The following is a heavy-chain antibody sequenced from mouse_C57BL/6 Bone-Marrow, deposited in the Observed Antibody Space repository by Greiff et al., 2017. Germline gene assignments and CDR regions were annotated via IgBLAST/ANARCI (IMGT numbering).Heavy chain of an antibody. CDR3: AMGYDYDYAMDY. D-gene: IGHD2-4*01. CDR2: ITPNYGTT. Sequence: VQLQQSGPELVKPGASVKISCKASGYSFTDYNMNWVKQSNGKSLEWIGVITPNYGTTSSNQKFKGKATLTVDQSTSTAYMQLNSLTSEDSAVYYCAMGYDYDYAMDYWGQGTSVTVSS. V-gene: IGHV1-39*01. CDR1: GYSFTDYN. J-gene: IGHJ4*01.